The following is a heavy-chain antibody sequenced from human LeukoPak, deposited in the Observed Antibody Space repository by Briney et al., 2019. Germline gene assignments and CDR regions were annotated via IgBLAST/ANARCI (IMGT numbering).Heavy chain of an antibody. V-gene: IGHV1-8*01. J-gene: IGHJ6*02. CDR3: ARGAWFGDQTGTYYYYYGMDV. D-gene: IGHD3-10*01. Sequence: ASVKVSCKASGYTFTSYDINWVRQATGQGLEWMGWMNPNSGNTGYAQKFQGRVTMTRNTSISTACMELSSLRSEDTAVYYCARGAWFGDQTGTYYYYYGMDVWGQGTTVTVSS. CDR2: MNPNSGNT. CDR1: GYTFTSYD.